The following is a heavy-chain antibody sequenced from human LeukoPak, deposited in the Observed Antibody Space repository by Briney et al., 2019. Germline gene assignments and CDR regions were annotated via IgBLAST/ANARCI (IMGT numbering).Heavy chain of an antibody. D-gene: IGHD3-22*01. Sequence: SVKVSCRASGGTFSSYAISWVRQAPGQGLEWMGRIIPIFGIANYAQKFQGRVTITADKSTSTAYMELSSLRSEDTAVYYCARLDYYDSSGYGKGFDPWGQGTLVTVSS. CDR1: GGTFSSYA. CDR3: ARLDYYDSSGYGKGFDP. J-gene: IGHJ5*02. CDR2: IIPIFGIA. V-gene: IGHV1-69*04.